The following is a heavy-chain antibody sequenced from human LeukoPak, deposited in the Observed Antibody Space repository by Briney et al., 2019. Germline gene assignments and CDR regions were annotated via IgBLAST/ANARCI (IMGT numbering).Heavy chain of an antibody. D-gene: IGHD2-15*01. CDR2: LWRDASLK. CDR1: GLILRSNI. CDR3: VREEGGFDI. J-gene: IGHJ3*02. Sequence: GGSLRLSCAASGLILRSNIMHWVRQTPGKGLEWVAVLWRDASLKSYLDSVKGRFIISRDNSKNTLYLEMNNLRADDTAVYYCVREEGGFDIWGRGTMVTVSS. V-gene: IGHV3-33*01.